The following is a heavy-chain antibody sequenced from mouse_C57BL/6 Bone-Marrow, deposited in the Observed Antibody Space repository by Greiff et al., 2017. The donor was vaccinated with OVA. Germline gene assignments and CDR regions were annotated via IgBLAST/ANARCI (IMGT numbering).Heavy chain of an antibody. CDR3: ARRDGNYGFDY. CDR2: ISSGSSTI. J-gene: IGHJ2*01. CDR1: GFTFSDYG. D-gene: IGHD2-1*01. V-gene: IGHV5-17*01. Sequence: EVKVVESGGGLVKPGGSLKLSCAASGFTFSDYGMHWVRQAPEKGLEWVAYISSGSSTIYYADTVKGRFTISRDNAKNTLFLQMTSLRAEDTAMYYCARRDGNYGFDYWGQGTTLTVSS.